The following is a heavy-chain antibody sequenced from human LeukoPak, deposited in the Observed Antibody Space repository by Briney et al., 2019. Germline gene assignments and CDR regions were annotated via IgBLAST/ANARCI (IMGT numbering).Heavy chain of an antibody. CDR3: AAVSTKTYYYGLDV. Sequence: GGSLRLSCAASGFTVTNNYMCWVRQAPGKGLEWVSVIFSNDNTYHADSGKGRFAISRDTSKNTLYLQMNSLRAEDTAVYYCAAVSTKTYYYGLDVWGQGTTVTVSS. V-gene: IGHV3-53*01. CDR2: IFSNDNT. CDR1: GFTVTNNY. D-gene: IGHD4-17*01. J-gene: IGHJ6*02.